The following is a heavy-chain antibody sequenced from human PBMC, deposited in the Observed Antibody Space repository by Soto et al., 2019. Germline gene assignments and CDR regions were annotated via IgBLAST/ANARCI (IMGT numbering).Heavy chain of an antibody. D-gene: IGHD4-17*01. J-gene: IGHJ6*02. CDR2: ISYDGSNK. CDR3: EKEPTVTTRSDYYYRMDV. Sequence: QVQLVESGGGVVQPGRSLRLSCAASGFTFSNYGMHWVRQAPGKGLEWVAVISYDGSNKYYADSVRGRFTVSRDNSKNTLYLQMNSLRAEETAVYYCEKEPTVTTRSDYYYRMDVWGQGTTVTVSS. CDR1: GFTFSNYG. V-gene: IGHV3-30*18.